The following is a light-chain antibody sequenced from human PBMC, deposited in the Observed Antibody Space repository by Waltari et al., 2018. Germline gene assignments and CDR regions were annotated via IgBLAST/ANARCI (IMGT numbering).Light chain of an antibody. CDR2: GAS. CDR3: QQYDKWLRYS. Sequence: IVMTQSPATLSVSPGERATLSCRASQSISTNLAWFQEKPGQAPRLLIYGASTRATGVPARFSGSGSGTYFNLVISSLQSEDFAVYYCQQYDKWLRYSFGQGTKLEIK. J-gene: IGKJ2*01. V-gene: IGKV3-15*01. CDR1: QSISTN.